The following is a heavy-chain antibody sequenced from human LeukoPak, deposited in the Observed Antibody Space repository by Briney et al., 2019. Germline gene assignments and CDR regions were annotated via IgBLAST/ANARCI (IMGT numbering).Heavy chain of an antibody. CDR1: GFTFSSYG. CDR2: IWYDGSNK. V-gene: IGHV3-33*01. Sequence: GGSLRLSCAASGFTFSSYGMQWVRQAPGKGLEWVEVIWYDGSNKYYADSVKGRFTISRDNSKNTLYLQMNSLRAEDTAVYYCASESNYYDSSGYGAFDIWGQGTMVTVSS. CDR3: ASESNYYDSSGYGAFDI. D-gene: IGHD3-22*01. J-gene: IGHJ3*02.